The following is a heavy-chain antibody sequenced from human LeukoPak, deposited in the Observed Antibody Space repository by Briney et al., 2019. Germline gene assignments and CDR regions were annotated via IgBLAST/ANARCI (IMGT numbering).Heavy chain of an antibody. CDR3: ARVIAGYFDY. V-gene: IGHV3-21*01. Sequence: GGSLRLSCAASGFTVSSNYTSWVRQAPGKGLEWVSSISSSSSYIYYADSVKGRFTISRDNAKNSLYLQMNSLRAEDTAVYYCARVIAGYFDYWGQGTLVTVSS. CDR1: GFTVSSNY. J-gene: IGHJ4*02. D-gene: IGHD1-26*01. CDR2: ISSSSSYI.